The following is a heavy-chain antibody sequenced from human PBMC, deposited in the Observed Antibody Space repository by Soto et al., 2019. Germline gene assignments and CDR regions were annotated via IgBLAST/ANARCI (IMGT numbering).Heavy chain of an antibody. CDR1: GYTFTSYA. J-gene: IGHJ4*02. D-gene: IGHD4-4*01. Sequence: ASVKVSCKASGYTFTSYAMHWVRQAPGQRLEWMGWINAGNGNTKYSQKFQGRVTMTEDTSTDTAYMELSSLRSEDTAVYYCATGDYSNYWGQGTLVTVSS. CDR3: ATGDYSNY. V-gene: IGHV1-3*01. CDR2: INAGNGNT.